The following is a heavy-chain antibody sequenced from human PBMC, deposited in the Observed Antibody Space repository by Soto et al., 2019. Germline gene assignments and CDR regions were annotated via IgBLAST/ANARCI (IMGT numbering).Heavy chain of an antibody. CDR2: IKRKTDGGTT. V-gene: IGHV3-15*01. Sequence: EVQLVESGGGLVKPGGSLRLSCAASGFTFSNAWMSWVRQAPGKGLEWVGRIKRKTDGGTTDYAAPVKGRFTISRDDSKNTLYLQMNSLKTEDTAVHYCTTGIVVVIPSGMDVWGQGTTVTVSS. D-gene: IGHD3-22*01. CDR3: TTGIVVVIPSGMDV. CDR1: GFTFSNAW. J-gene: IGHJ6*02.